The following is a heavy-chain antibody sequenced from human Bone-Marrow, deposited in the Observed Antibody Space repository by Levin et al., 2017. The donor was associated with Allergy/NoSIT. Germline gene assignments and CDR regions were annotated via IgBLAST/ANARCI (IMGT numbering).Heavy chain of an antibody. CDR3: ARLGRALSGDFQDY. V-gene: IGHV3-72*01. CDR2: IRNKGNGYTT. CDR1: GLTFSDHY. D-gene: IGHD7-27*01. Sequence: GGSLRLSCVVSGLTFSDHYMDWVRQAPGKGLEWVGRIRNKGNGYTTEYAASVKGRFTISRDDSKNSLFLQMNSLKTEDTAMYYCARLGRALSGDFQDYWGQGTLVTVSS. J-gene: IGHJ4*02.